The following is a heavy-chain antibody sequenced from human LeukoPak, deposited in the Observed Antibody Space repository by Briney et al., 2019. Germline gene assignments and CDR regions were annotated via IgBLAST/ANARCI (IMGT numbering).Heavy chain of an antibody. CDR1: GYGFNSYG. Sequence: ASVKVSCKASGYGFNSYGISWVRQAPGQGLEWMAWISGYNGNTNYAQKFQGRVTMGTDTSTGTVYMELRSLRSADTAVYYCARDSMVRGATLDHWGQGTLVTVSS. J-gene: IGHJ4*02. CDR2: ISGYNGNT. CDR3: ARDSMVRGATLDH. D-gene: IGHD3-10*01. V-gene: IGHV1-18*01.